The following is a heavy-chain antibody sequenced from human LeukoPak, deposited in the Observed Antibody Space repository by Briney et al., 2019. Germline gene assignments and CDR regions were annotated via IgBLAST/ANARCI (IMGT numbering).Heavy chain of an antibody. CDR1: GFTFSDYQ. Sequence: GGSLRLSCAASGFTFSDYQMSWIRQAPGRGLEWVSYITGSSSYTNYADSVKGRFTISRDNAANSLYLQINSLRAEDTAVYYCARARSRDIVVVPAVDAFDIWGQGTMVTVSS. D-gene: IGHD2-2*01. V-gene: IGHV3-11*05. CDR2: ITGSSSYT. J-gene: IGHJ3*02. CDR3: ARARSRDIVVVPAVDAFDI.